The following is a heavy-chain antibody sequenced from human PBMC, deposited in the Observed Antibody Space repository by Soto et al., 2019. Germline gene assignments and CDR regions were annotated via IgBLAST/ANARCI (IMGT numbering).Heavy chain of an antibody. CDR1: GFTFSSYA. J-gene: IGHJ6*02. CDR2: ISGSGGST. Sequence: PGGSLRLSCAASGFTFSSYAMSWVRQAPGKGLEWVSAISGSGGSTYYADSVKGRFTISRDNSKNTLYLQMNSLRAEDTAVYYCAKDTKEYSSSSGLLYYYGMDVWGQGTTVTVSS. CDR3: AKDTKEYSSSSGLLYYYGMDV. V-gene: IGHV3-23*01. D-gene: IGHD6-6*01.